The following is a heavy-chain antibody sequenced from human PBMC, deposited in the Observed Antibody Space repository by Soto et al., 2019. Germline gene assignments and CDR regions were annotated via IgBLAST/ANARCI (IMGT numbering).Heavy chain of an antibody. CDR1: GYTFTNYD. Sequence: ASVKVSCKASGYTFTNYDIHWVRQATGQGLEWMGWMSPKRGDTGSAESFQDRVTMTRSNSMNTAYLELTGLRYEDTAVYFCARSSSVKRYFDWLPNNNWLDPWGKGTLVTVSS. CDR2: MSPKRGDT. J-gene: IGHJ5*02. D-gene: IGHD3-9*01. CDR3: ARSSSVKRYFDWLPNNNWLDP. V-gene: IGHV1-8*01.